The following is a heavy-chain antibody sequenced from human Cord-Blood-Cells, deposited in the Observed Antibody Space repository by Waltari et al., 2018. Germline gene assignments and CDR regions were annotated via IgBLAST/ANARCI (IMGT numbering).Heavy chain of an antibody. D-gene: IGHD3-22*01. CDR3: ATNTPPYDSSGYYFDY. V-gene: IGHV1-24*01. J-gene: IGHJ4*02. CDR1: GYTLPELS. Sequence: QVQLVQSGAEVKKPGASVTGSCKVSGYTLPELSMHWVRQAPGKGLEWMGGFDPEDGETIYAQKFQGRVTMTEDTSTDTAYMELSSLRSEDTAVYYCATNTPPYDSSGYYFDYWGQGTLVTVSS. CDR2: FDPEDGET.